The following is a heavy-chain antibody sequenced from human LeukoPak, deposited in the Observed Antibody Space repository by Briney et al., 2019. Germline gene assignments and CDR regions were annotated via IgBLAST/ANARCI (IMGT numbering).Heavy chain of an antibody. V-gene: IGHV4-39*02. D-gene: IGHD6-13*01. CDR2: IYYSGST. CDR1: GGSISSSSYY. J-gene: IGHJ3*02. CDR3: AREGPAAVDPFDI. Sequence: KPSETLSLTCTVSGGSISSSSYYWGWIRQPPGKGLEWIGSIYYSGSTYYNPSLKSRVTISVDTSKNQFSLKLSSVTAADTAVYYCAREGPAAVDPFDIWGQGTMVTVSS.